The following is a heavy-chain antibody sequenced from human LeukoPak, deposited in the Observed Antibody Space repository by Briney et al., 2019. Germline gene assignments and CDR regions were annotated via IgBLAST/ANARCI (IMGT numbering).Heavy chain of an antibody. Sequence: ASVKVSCKASGGTFSSYAISWVRQAPGQGLEWMGGIIPMFGTANYAQKFQGRVTITADESTSTAYMELSSLRSEDTAVYYCARFLYNWNPPHFDYWGQGTLVTVSS. CDR2: IIPMFGTA. J-gene: IGHJ4*02. CDR3: ARFLYNWNPPHFDY. CDR1: GGTFSSYA. V-gene: IGHV1-69*13. D-gene: IGHD1-20*01.